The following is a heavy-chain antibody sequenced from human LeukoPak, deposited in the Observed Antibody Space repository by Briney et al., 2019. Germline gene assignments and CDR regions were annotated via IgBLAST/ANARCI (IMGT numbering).Heavy chain of an antibody. D-gene: IGHD6-19*01. CDR3: ARDPLSLAVDSNWFDP. Sequence: VSVKVSCKASGYTFTSYYMHWVRQAPGQGLEWMGLINLSGGSTNYAQKFQGRVTMTRDTSTSTVYMELSSLRSEDTAVYYCARDPLSLAVDSNWFDPWGQGTLVTVSS. J-gene: IGHJ5*02. CDR2: INLSGGST. V-gene: IGHV1-46*01. CDR1: GYTFTSYY.